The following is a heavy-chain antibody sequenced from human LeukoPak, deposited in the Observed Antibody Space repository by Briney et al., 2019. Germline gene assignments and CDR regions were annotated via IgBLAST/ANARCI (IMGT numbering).Heavy chain of an antibody. CDR3: AKDPLTGYSSGWTIDY. J-gene: IGHJ4*02. CDR2: IRYDGSNK. D-gene: IGHD6-19*01. CDR1: GFTFSSYG. V-gene: IGHV3-30*02. Sequence: PGGSLRLSCAASGFTFSSYGMHWVRQAPGKGLEWVGFIRYDGSNKYYADSVKGRFTISRDNSKNTLYLQMNSLRAEDTAVYYCAKDPLTGYSSGWTIDYWGQGTLVTVSS.